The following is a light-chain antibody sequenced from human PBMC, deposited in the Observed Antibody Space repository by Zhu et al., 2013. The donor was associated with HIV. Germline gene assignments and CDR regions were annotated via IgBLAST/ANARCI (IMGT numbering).Light chain of an antibody. CDR3: QQYGSSPRT. V-gene: IGKV3-20*01. Sequence: ELVLTQSPGTLSLSPGERVTLSCRASQSIRNNYLAWYQQKPGQAPRLLIYGASSRATGIPDRFSGSGSGTDFILTISRLEPEDFAVYYCQQYGSSPRTFGQGTKVEIK. CDR1: QSIRNNY. CDR2: GAS. J-gene: IGKJ1*01.